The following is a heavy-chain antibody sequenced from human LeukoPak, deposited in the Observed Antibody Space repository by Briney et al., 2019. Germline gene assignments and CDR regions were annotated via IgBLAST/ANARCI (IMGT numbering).Heavy chain of an antibody. V-gene: IGHV3-23*01. CDR2: ISDSGGST. Sequence: GGSLRLSCAASGFTFSSYAMSWVRQAPGKGLEWVSAISDSGGSTYYADSVKGRFTISRDNSKNTLYLQMNSLRAEDTAVYYCAYDFWSGYLSDYWGQGTLVTVSS. D-gene: IGHD3-3*01. CDR1: GFTFSSYA. CDR3: AYDFWSGYLSDY. J-gene: IGHJ4*02.